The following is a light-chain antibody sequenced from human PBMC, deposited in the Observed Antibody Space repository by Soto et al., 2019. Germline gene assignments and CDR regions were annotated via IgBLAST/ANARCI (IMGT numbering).Light chain of an antibody. CDR1: SSNIGGNT. Sequence: QSVLTQPSSASGTPGQRVTISCSGGSSNIGGNTAHWYQQFPGTAPKLLIYNNHQRPSGVPDRLSGSKSGTSASLAISGLQSEDEAMYYCAAWDDSLSGPVFGEGTKLTVL. CDR3: AAWDDSLSGPV. V-gene: IGLV1-44*01. J-gene: IGLJ2*01. CDR2: NNH.